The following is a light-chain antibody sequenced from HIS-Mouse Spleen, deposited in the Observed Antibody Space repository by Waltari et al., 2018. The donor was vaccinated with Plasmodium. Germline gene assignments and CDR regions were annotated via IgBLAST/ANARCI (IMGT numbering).Light chain of an antibody. Sequence: EIVMTPSPAPLSVSPGERATLSCRASQSFSSNLAWYQQKPGHAPRLLIYGASTRATGIPARFSGSGSGTEFTLTISSLQSEDFAVYYCQQYNNWSFTFGPGTKVDIK. J-gene: IGKJ3*01. V-gene: IGKV3-15*01. CDR1: QSFSSN. CDR3: QQYNNWSFT. CDR2: GAS.